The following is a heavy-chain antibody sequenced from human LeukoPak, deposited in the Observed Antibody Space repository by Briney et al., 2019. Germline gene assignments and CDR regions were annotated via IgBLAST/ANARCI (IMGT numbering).Heavy chain of an antibody. V-gene: IGHV3-30*04. CDR3: AKGQTVTTRVDY. J-gene: IGHJ4*02. CDR2: ISYDGSNK. Sequence: PGRSLRLSCAASGFTFSSYSIYWVRQAPGKGLEWVAVISYDGSNKYYADSVKGRFTISRDNSKNTLYLQMNSLRAEDTAVYYCAKGQTVTTRVDYWGRGTLVTVSS. CDR1: GFTFSSYS. D-gene: IGHD4-17*01.